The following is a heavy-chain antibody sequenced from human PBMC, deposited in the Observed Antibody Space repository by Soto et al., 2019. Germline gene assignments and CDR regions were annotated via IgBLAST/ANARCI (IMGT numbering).Heavy chain of an antibody. CDR2: IYNSGST. J-gene: IGHJ4*02. CDR1: GGSISRAGYS. D-gene: IGHD2-21*02. V-gene: IGHV4-30-2*06. Sequence: QLQLQESGSRLVKPSQTLSLTCAVSGGSISRAGYSWIWIRQSPGKGLEWIGYIYNSGSTFYNPSLKSRLTISVDRSKNQLSLQLNSVTAADTAVYYCASSRVVTTYFDYWGQGTLVTVSS. CDR3: ASSRVVTTYFDY.